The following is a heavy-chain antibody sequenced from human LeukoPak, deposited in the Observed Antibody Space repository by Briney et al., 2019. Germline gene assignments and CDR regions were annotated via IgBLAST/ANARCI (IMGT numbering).Heavy chain of an antibody. J-gene: IGHJ4*02. V-gene: IGHV1-18*01. Sequence: ASVKVSCKASGYTFTSYGISWVRQAPGQGLEWMGWISAYNGNTNYAQKLQGRVTMTTDTSTSTAYMELRSLRSDDTAVYYCARDTVSLRGSRRIHTDHWGQGTLVTVSS. CDR1: GYTFTSYG. CDR3: ARDTVSLRGSRRIHTDH. D-gene: IGHD5-12*01. CDR2: ISAYNGNT.